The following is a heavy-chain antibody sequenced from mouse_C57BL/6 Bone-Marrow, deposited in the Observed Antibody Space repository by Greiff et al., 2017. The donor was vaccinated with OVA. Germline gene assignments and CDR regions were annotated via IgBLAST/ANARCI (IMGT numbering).Heavy chain of an antibody. CDR3: ARNGSSYCYFDF. Sequence: VQLQQSGPELVKPGASVKIPCKASGYTFTDYNMDWVKQSHGQSLEWIGDINPNNGGTIYNQKFKGKATLTVDKSSSTAYMELRSLTSEDTAVYYCARNGSSYCYFDFWGTGTTVTVSS. CDR1: GYTFTDYN. V-gene: IGHV1-18*01. J-gene: IGHJ1*03. CDR2: INPNNGGT. D-gene: IGHD1-1*01.